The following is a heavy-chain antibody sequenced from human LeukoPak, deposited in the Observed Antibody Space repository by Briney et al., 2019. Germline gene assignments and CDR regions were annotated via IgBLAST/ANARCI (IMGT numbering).Heavy chain of an antibody. CDR1: GASISDTNW. Sequence: SGTLSLTCTISGASISDTNWWTWVRQPPGKGLEWIGEISHNGNTNYSPSLKSRVTISVDKSKNQFSLRLDSVTAADTAVYYGAKDGYSAYDRDLDHWGQGALVTVSS. CDR3: AKDGYSAYDRDLDH. J-gene: IGHJ4*02. CDR2: ISHNGNT. D-gene: IGHD5-12*01. V-gene: IGHV4-4*02.